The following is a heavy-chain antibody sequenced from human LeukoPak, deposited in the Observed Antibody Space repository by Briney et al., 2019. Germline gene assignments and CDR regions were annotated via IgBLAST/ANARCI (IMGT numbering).Heavy chain of an antibody. CDR1: GGSISSSSYY. D-gene: IGHD2-15*01. CDR3: ARHTPYWFDP. CDR2: IYYSGST. Sequence: KPSETLSLTCTVSGGSISSSSYYWGRISQPPGKGLEWIGSIYYSGSTYYNPSLKSRVTISVDTSKNQFSLKLSSVTAAVTAVYYCARHTPYWFDPWGQGTLVTVSS. J-gene: IGHJ5*02. V-gene: IGHV4-39*01.